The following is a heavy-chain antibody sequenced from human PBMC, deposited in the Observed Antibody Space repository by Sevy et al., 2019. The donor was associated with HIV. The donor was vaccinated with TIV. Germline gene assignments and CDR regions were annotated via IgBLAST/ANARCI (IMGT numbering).Heavy chain of an antibody. CDR2: ISYDGSNK. CDR1: GFTFSSYA. CDR3: ARGVSIYDFWSGHIGGYYYYGMDV. Sequence: GGSLRLSCAASGFTFSSYAMHWVRQAPGKGLEWVAVISYDGSNKYYVDSVKGRFTISRDNSMSTLYLQMNSVRAEDMGEYYCARGVSIYDFWSGHIGGYYYYGMDVWGQGTTVTVSS. J-gene: IGHJ6*02. V-gene: IGHV3-30*04. D-gene: IGHD3-3*01.